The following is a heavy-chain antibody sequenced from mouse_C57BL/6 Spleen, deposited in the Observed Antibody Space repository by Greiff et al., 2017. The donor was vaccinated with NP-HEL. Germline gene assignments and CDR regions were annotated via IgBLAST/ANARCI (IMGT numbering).Heavy chain of an antibody. CDR3: AKNYYGGRMDY. J-gene: IGHJ4*01. V-gene: IGHV14-3*01. CDR1: GFNFKNTY. Sequence: EVQLQQSVAELVRPGASVKLSCTASGFNFKNTYMHWVKQRPEQGLEWIGRIDPANGNTNYAPKFQGKATLTADTSSNTAYLQLSSLTSEDTAIYDCAKNYYGGRMDYWGQGTSVTVSS. D-gene: IGHD1-1*01. CDR2: IDPANGNT.